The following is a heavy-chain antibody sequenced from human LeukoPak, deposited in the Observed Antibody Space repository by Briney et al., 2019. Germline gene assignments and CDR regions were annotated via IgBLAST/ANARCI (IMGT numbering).Heavy chain of an antibody. CDR1: GFTFSSYG. V-gene: IGHV3-30*18. J-gene: IGHJ3*02. Sequence: GRSLRLSCAASGFTFSSYGMHWVRQAPGKGLEWVAVISYDGSNKYYADSVKGRFTISRDNSKNTLYLQMNSLRAEDTAVYYCAKIHLFPNHWSRTVDAFDIWGQGTMVTVSS. CDR2: ISYDGSNK. CDR3: AKIHLFPNHWSRTVDAFDI. D-gene: IGHD2-21*01.